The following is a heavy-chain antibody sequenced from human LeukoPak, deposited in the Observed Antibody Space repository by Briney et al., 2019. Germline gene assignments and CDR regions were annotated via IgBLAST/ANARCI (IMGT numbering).Heavy chain of an antibody. CDR2: IKQDGSEK. J-gene: IGHJ4*02. CDR3: ATDPGLPRLKYYFDY. Sequence: GGSLRLSCAASEFTFSNYGMHWVRQAPGKGLEWVANIKQDGSEKYYVDSVKGRFTISRDNAKNSLYLQMSSLRAEDTAVYYCATDPGLPRLKYYFDYWGQGTLVTVSS. V-gene: IGHV3-7*01. D-gene: IGHD4-11*01. CDR1: EFTFSNYG.